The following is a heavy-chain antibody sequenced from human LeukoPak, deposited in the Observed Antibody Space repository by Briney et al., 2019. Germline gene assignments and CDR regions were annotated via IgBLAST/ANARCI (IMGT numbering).Heavy chain of an antibody. V-gene: IGHV4-59*01. D-gene: IGHD3-22*01. CDR3: ARSRAYYYDSSGDCYPDSFDY. CDR1: GGSISSYY. Sequence: KTSETLSLTCTVSGGSISSYYWSWIRQPPGKGLEWIGYIYYSGSTNYNPSLKSRVTISVDTSKNQFSLKLSSVTAADTAVYYCARSRAYYYDSSGDCYPDSFDYWGQGTLVTVSS. CDR2: IYYSGST. J-gene: IGHJ4*02.